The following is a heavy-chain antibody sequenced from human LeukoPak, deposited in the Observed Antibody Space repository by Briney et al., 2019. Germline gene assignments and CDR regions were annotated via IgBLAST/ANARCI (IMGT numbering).Heavy chain of an antibody. J-gene: IGHJ4*02. D-gene: IGHD3-22*01. Sequence: PGGSLRLSCAASGFTFSDYYMSWVRQAPGKGLEWVSVIYSGGSTYYADSVKGRFTISRDNSKNTLYLQMNSLRAEDTAVYYCAKDQRAAYYYDSSGRPNFDYWGQGTLVTVSS. CDR3: AKDQRAAYYYDSSGRPNFDY. CDR1: GFTFSDYY. CDR2: IYSGGST. V-gene: IGHV3-66*01.